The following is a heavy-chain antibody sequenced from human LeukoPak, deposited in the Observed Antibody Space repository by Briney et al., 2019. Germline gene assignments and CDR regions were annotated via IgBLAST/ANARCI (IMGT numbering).Heavy chain of an antibody. J-gene: IGHJ4*02. CDR2: VSGSAGNT. CDR1: GFTFSSYG. Sequence: GGSLSLSCAASGFTFSSYGMSWVRQRPGKGLELVSVVSGSAGNTYYADSVKGRFTISRDNSKNTQNLQMNSVKAEDTAVYYCARVRCCCYYYLPNYCFYYWGQGTLVTVSA. D-gene: IGHD3-22*01. V-gene: IGHV3-23*01. CDR3: ARVRCCCYYYLPNYCFYY.